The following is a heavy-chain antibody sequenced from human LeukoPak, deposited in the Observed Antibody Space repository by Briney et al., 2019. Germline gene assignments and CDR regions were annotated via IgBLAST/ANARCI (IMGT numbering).Heavy chain of an antibody. D-gene: IGHD3-22*01. Sequence: ASVKVSCKTSGYTFTGYYMHWVRQAPGQGLEWMGWINPNSGGTNYAQKFQGRVTMTRDTSISTAYMELSRLRSDDTAVYYCASGTYYYDSSGYYQYYYYYMDVWGKGTTVTTSS. CDR2: INPNSGGT. J-gene: IGHJ6*03. CDR3: ASGTYYYDSSGYYQYYYYYMDV. CDR1: GYTFTGYY. V-gene: IGHV1-2*02.